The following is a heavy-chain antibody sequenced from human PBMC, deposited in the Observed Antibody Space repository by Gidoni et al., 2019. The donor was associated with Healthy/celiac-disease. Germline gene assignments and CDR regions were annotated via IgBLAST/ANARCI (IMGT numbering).Heavy chain of an antibody. CDR1: GFAFSSYA. CDR3: AKLMDLEFDWYNFDY. V-gene: IGHV3-23*01. Sequence: EVQLLEAGVCLVQPGGSLRLSCAACGFAFSSYAMSWVRQAPGKGLEWFSAISGSGGSTYYADSVKGRFTISRDNSKNTLYLQMNSLRAEDTAVYYCAKLMDLEFDWYNFDYWGQGTLVTVSS. CDR2: ISGSGGST. D-gene: IGHD3-9*01. J-gene: IGHJ4*02.